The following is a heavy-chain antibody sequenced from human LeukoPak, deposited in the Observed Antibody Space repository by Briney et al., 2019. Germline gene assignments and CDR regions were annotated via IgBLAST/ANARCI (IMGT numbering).Heavy chain of an antibody. CDR1: GFTFSNAW. J-gene: IGHJ4*02. CDR3: ARDLSEKYSIDY. CDR2: ISYDGRNK. D-gene: IGHD2/OR15-2a*01. Sequence: GGSLRLSCAASGFTFSNAWMSWVRQAPGKGLEWISFISYDGRNKYYADSVKGRLSISRDNSENTLSLQMNSLGSEDTAIYYCARDLSEKYSIDYWGQGTLVTVSS. V-gene: IGHV3-30*01.